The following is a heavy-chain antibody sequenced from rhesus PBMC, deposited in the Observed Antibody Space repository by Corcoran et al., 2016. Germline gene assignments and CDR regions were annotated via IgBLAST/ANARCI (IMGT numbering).Heavy chain of an antibody. CDR2: ISGSGASP. V-gene: IGHV4-173*01. CDR1: GGSISSNY. Sequence: QVQLQESGPGLVKPSETLSLTCAVSGGSISSNYWSWIRQPPGKGLEWIGCISGSGASPGHHPSLKSRVTISTDAYKTQVALKLRCGTVAATAVYYCARAPLGYWTGSGCYGLDSWGQGVVVTVSS. J-gene: IGHJ6*01. D-gene: IGHD2-21*01. CDR3: ARAPLGYWTGSGCYGLDS.